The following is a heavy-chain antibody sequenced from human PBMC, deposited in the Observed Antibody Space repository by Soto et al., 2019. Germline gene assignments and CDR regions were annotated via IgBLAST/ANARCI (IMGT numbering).Heavy chain of an antibody. J-gene: IGHJ3*02. CDR1: GYTFTSYY. CDR2: INPNSGGT. D-gene: IGHD5-12*01. Sequence: ASVKVSCKASGYTFTSYYMHWVRQAPGQGLEWMGWINPNSGGTNYAQKFQGWVTMTRDTSISTAYMELSRLRSDDTAVYYCARSKVATNDAFDIWGQGTMVTVSS. V-gene: IGHV1-2*04. CDR3: ARSKVATNDAFDI.